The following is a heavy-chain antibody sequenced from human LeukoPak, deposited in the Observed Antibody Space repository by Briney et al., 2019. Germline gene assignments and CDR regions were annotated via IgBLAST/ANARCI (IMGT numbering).Heavy chain of an antibody. CDR1: GYTFTSYD. CDR3: ARISSSWYAGWFDP. D-gene: IGHD6-13*01. J-gene: IGHJ5*02. V-gene: IGHV1-8*03. Sequence: ASVKVSCKASGYTFTSYDINWVRQATGQGLERMGWMNPNSGNTDYAQKFQGRVTITRNTSISTAYMELSSLRSEDTAVYYCARISSSWYAGWFDPWGQGTLVTVSS. CDR2: MNPNSGNT.